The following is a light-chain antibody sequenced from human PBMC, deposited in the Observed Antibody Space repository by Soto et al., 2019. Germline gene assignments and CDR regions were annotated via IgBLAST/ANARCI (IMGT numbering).Light chain of an antibody. CDR2: LGS. J-gene: IGKJ1*01. V-gene: IGKV2-28*01. CDR1: QSLLHSNGYNY. Sequence: DIVMTQSPLSLPVTPGEPASISCRSSQSLLHSNGYNYLDWYLQKPVQSPQLLIYLGSNRASGVPDRFSGSGSGTDFTLKSSRVEAVDVGLYYCMQALQTPWTFGQGTKVQIK. CDR3: MQALQTPWT.